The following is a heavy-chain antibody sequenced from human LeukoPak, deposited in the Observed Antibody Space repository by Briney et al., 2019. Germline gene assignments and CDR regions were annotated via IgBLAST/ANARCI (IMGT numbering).Heavy chain of an antibody. CDR3: ARDGTTLDTFDI. CDR2: ISYDGSNK. V-gene: IGHV3-30-3*01. J-gene: IGHJ3*02. D-gene: IGHD1-7*01. Sequence: GGSLRLSCAASGFTFSSYAMHRVRQAPGKGLEWVAVISYDGSNKYYADSVKGRFTISRDNSKNTLYLQMNSLRAEDTAVYYCARDGTTLDTFDIWGQGTMVTVSS. CDR1: GFTFSSYA.